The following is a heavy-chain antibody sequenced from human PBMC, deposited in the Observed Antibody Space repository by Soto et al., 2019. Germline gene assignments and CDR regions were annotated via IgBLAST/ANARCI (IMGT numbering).Heavy chain of an antibody. D-gene: IGHD4-4*01. J-gene: IGHJ4*02. V-gene: IGHV4-30-2*01. Sequence: SETLSLTCTVSGGSISSYSWSWIRQPPGKGLEWIGYIYHSGSTYYNPSLKSRITISIDRSKNQLSPKLSSVTAAYTAVYYCARGMTTVPTLDYWGQGTLVTVSS. CDR3: ARGMTTVPTLDY. CDR2: IYHSGST. CDR1: GGSISSYS.